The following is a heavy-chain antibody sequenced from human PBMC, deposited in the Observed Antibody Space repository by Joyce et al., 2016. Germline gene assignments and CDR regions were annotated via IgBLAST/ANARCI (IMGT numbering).Heavy chain of an antibody. J-gene: IGHJ3*02. D-gene: IGHD6-19*01. V-gene: IGHV3-30*18. CDR1: GFTFSSYG. Sequence: QVQLVESGGGVVQPGRSLRLSCAASGFTFSSYGMHWVRKAPGKGLEWVVFISYDGNNKYYADSLRGRFTISRDNSKNTLYLQMNGLRAEDTALYYCAKDFLMEAVAGPNALDIWGQGTKVTVSS. CDR2: ISYDGNNK. CDR3: AKDFLMEAVAGPNALDI.